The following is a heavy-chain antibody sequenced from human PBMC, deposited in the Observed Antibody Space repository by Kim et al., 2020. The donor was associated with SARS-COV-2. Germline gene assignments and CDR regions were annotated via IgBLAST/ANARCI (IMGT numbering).Heavy chain of an antibody. CDR3: ARDQTAEGYYYGMDV. D-gene: IGHD5-18*01. Sequence: GGSLRLSCAASGFTFSSYWMSWVRQAPGKGLECVANIKQDGSEKYYVDSVKGRFTISRDNAKNSLYLQMNSLRAEDSAVYYCARDQTAEGYYYGMDVWGQGTTDTVSS. V-gene: IGHV3-7*01. CDR2: IKQDGSEK. CDR1: GFTFSSYW. J-gene: IGHJ6*02.